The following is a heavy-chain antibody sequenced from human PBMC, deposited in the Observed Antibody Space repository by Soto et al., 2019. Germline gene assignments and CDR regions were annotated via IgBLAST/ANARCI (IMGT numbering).Heavy chain of an antibody. CDR2: IIPIFGTA. D-gene: IGHD3-22*01. CDR1: GGTFSTYT. J-gene: IGHJ5*02. V-gene: IGHV1-69*01. CDR3: ARSQDSTGYWNSCFDP. Sequence: QVQLVQSGAEVQKPGSSVKVSCKSSGGTFSTYTLAWVRQAPGQGLEWVGGIIPIFGTANYPQKFKGRVTITADESTSIAYMELSSLRSEDTAVYYCARSQDSTGYWNSCFDPWGQGTLVTVSS.